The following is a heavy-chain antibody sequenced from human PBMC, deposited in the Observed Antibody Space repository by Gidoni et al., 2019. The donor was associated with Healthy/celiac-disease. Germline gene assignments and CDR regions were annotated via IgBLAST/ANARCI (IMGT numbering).Heavy chain of an antibody. CDR1: YS. D-gene: IGHD2-21*02. Sequence: YSMNWVRQAPGKGLEWVSSISSSSSYIYYADSMKGRFTISRDNAKNSLYLQMDSLRAEDTAVYYCARGAYCGGDCYSFDYWGQGTLVPVSS. CDR2: ISSSSSYI. J-gene: IGHJ4*02. V-gene: IGHV3-21*01. CDR3: ARGAYCGGDCYSFDY.